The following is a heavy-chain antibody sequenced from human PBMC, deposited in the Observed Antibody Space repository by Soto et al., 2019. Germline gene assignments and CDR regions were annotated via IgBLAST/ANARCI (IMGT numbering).Heavy chain of an antibody. J-gene: IGHJ5*02. D-gene: IGHD1-26*01. Sequence: SETLSLTCAVSGGTISSGGYSWIWIRQPPGKGLEWIGYIYHSGSTYYNPSLKSRVTISVDRSKNQFSLKLSSVTAADTAVYYCARTPTPWGQGTLVTVSS. CDR3: ARTPTP. V-gene: IGHV4-30-2*01. CDR1: GGTISSGGYS. CDR2: IYHSGST.